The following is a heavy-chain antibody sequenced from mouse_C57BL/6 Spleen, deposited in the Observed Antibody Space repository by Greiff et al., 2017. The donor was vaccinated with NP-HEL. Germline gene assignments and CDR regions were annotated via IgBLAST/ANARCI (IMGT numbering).Heavy chain of an antibody. V-gene: IGHV1-26*01. Sequence: EVQLQQSGPELVKPGASVKISCKASGYTFTDYYMNWVKQSHGKSLEWIGDINPNNGGTSYNQKFKGKATLTVDKSSSTAYMELRSLTSEDSAVYYCARKKGWLLDYWGQGTTLTVSS. D-gene: IGHD2-3*01. J-gene: IGHJ2*01. CDR1: GYTFTDYY. CDR2: INPNNGGT. CDR3: ARKKGWLLDY.